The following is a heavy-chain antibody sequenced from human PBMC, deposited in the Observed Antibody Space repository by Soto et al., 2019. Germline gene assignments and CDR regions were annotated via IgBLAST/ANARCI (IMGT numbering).Heavy chain of an antibody. J-gene: IGHJ1*01. D-gene: IGHD3-3*01. CDR1: GFSLSTSGVG. CDR3: AHIAWGPQFWN. V-gene: IGHV2-5*02. Sequence: QITLKESGPTLVKPTQTLTLTCTFSGFSLSTSGVGVGWIRQPPGKALEWLALIYWDDDKRYSPSLKSRLTMTKDTSKNQVVLTITNMDPVDTATFYCAHIAWGPQFWNWGQGTLVTVSS. CDR2: IYWDDDK.